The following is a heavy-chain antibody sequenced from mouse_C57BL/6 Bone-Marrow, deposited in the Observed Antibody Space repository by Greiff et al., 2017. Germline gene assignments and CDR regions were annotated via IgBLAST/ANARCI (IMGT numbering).Heavy chain of an antibody. J-gene: IGHJ4*01. CDR3: ARGGGNYLYAMDY. Sequence: QVQLQQPGAELVRPGSSVKLSCTASGYTFTSYWMDWVKQRPGQGLEWIGNIYPSDSETHYNQKFKDKATLTVDKSSSTAYMQLSSLTSEDSAVYYCARGGGNYLYAMDYWGQGTSVTVSS. CDR2: IYPSDSET. D-gene: IGHD2-1*01. CDR1: GYTFTSYW. V-gene: IGHV1-61*01.